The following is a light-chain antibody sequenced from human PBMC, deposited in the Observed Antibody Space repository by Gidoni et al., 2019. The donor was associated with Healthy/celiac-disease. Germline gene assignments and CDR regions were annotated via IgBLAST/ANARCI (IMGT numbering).Light chain of an antibody. CDR3: QQYGSSPKLT. V-gene: IGKV3-20*01. J-gene: IGKJ4*01. CDR2: GAS. Sequence: EIVLTQSPGTLSLSPGERATLSCRASQRVSSSYLAWYQQKPGQAPRLLIYGASSRATGIPDSFSGSGSGTDFTLTISRLEPEDFAVYYCQQYGSSPKLTFGGGTKVEIK. CDR1: QRVSSSY.